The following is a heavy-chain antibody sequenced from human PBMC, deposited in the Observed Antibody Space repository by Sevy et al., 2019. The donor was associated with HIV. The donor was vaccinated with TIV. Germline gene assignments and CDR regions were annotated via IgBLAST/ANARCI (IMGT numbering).Heavy chain of an antibody. V-gene: IGHV3-30*04. J-gene: IGHJ5*02. CDR3: AKEGYYYDSHSADWFDP. CDR2: ISKDGTNK. D-gene: IGHD3-22*01. CDR1: GFNISPYA. Sequence: GGSLRLSCSASGFNISPYALHWVRQTPGKGLQWLAVISKDGTNKDYADLVKGRFSLSRDNSKNTLYLQMCNRRPEDTAVYYCAKEGYYYDSHSADWFDPWGQGTLVTVSS.